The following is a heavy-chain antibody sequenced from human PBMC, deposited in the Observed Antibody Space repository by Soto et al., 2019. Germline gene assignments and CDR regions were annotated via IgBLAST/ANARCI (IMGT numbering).Heavy chain of an antibody. V-gene: IGHV1-18*01. CDR1: GYTFSSHG. CDR2: ISADDGYT. CDR3: ARDVFY. J-gene: IGHJ4*02. Sequence: QVQLVQSGAEMKKPGASVKVSCKASGYTFSSHGINWVRQAPGQRLEWVGWISADDGYTNYVQNLQDRVIMTTDTSTSTAYMELTSLRSDDTAVYYCARDVFYWGQGTLVTVSS.